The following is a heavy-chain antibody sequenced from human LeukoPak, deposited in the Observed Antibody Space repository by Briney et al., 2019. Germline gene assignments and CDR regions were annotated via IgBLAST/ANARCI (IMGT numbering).Heavy chain of an antibody. CDR2: IYPGDSDT. J-gene: IGHJ4*02. CDR3: AGMITFGGVIATYAFDY. V-gene: IGHV5-51*01. D-gene: IGHD3-16*02. Sequence: GESLKISCKGSGYSFTSYWIGWVRQMPGKGLEWMGIIYPGDSDTRYSPSFQGQVTISADKSISTAYLQWSSLKASDTAMYYCAGMITFGGVIATYAFDYWGQGTLVTVSS. CDR1: GYSFTSYW.